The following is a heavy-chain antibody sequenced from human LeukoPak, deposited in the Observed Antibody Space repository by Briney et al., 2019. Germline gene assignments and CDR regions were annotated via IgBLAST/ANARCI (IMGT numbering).Heavy chain of an antibody. Sequence: PSETLSLTCTVSGGSISSGDYYWSWIRQPPGKGLEWIGYIYYSGSTYQNPSSKSRVTILVDTSKNQFSLKLSSVTAADTAVYYCVRRYCSGGRCYLDYWGQGTLVTVSS. CDR3: VRRYCSGGRCYLDY. J-gene: IGHJ4*02. CDR2: IYYSGST. D-gene: IGHD2-15*01. V-gene: IGHV4-30-4*01. CDR1: GGSISSGDYY.